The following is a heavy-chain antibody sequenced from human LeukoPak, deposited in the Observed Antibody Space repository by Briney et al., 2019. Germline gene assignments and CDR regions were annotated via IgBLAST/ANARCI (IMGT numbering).Heavy chain of an antibody. CDR3: ARDRVYDYVWGSYRPLDY. CDR2: ISAYNGNT. CDR1: GYTFTSCG. Sequence: ASVKVSCKASGYTFTSCGISWVRPAPGQGLEWMGWISAYNGNTNYAQKLQGRVTMTTDTSTSTAYMELRSLRSDDTAVYYCARDRVYDYVWGSYRPLDYWGQGTLVTVSS. J-gene: IGHJ4*02. D-gene: IGHD3-16*02. V-gene: IGHV1-18*01.